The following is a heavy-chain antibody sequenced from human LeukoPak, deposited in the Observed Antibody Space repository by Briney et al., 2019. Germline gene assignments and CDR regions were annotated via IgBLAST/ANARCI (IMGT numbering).Heavy chain of an antibody. CDR2: INHSGST. V-gene: IGHV4-34*01. J-gene: IGHJ4*02. Sequence: TPSETLSLTCAVYGGSFSGYYWSWIRQPPGKGLEWIGEINHSGSTNYNPSLKSRVTISVDTSKNQFSLKLSSVTAADTAVYYCARVGYYDSSGYYPRDYWGQGTLVTVSS. CDR3: ARVGYYDSSGYYPRDY. D-gene: IGHD3-22*01. CDR1: GGSFSGYY.